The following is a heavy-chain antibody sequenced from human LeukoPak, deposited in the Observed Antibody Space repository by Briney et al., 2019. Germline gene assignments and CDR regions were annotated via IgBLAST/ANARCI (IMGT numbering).Heavy chain of an antibody. V-gene: IGHV4-61*02. D-gene: IGHD2-21*01. Sequence: SETLSLTCTVSGGSISSGSYYWSWIRQPAGKGLEWIGRIYTSGSTNYNPSLKSRVTISVDTSKNQFSLKLSSVTAADTAVYYCARPSGRWGSGFPDYYYYMDVWGKGTTVTISS. CDR1: GGSISSGSYY. CDR2: IYTSGST. J-gene: IGHJ6*03. CDR3: ARPSGRWGSGFPDYYYYMDV.